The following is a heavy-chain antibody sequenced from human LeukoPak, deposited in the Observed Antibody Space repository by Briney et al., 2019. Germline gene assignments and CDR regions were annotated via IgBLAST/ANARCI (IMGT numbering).Heavy chain of an antibody. Sequence: GGSLRLSCAASGFTFSSYGMHWVRQAPGKGLEWVAVISYDGSNEYYADSVKGRFTISRDNSKNTLYLQMNSLRAEDTAVYYCAKEPTEQWLPNFYYYYYGMDVWGQGTTVTVSS. CDR3: AKEPTEQWLPNFYYYYYGMDV. J-gene: IGHJ6*02. CDR2: ISYDGSNE. D-gene: IGHD6-19*01. CDR1: GFTFSSYG. V-gene: IGHV3-30*18.